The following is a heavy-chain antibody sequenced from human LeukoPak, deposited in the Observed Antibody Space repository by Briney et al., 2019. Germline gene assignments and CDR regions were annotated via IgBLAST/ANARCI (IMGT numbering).Heavy chain of an antibody. V-gene: IGHV4-59*01. D-gene: IGHD3-22*01. CDR2: IYYSEST. J-gene: IGHJ5*02. Sequence: PSETLSLTCTVAGASISSYYSSWIRQPPGKGREWIGYIYYSESTNYNPSLKSRVTISVDTSTNQFSLKLSSVTAADTAVYYCARSYYDSSGRFDPWGQGTLVTVSS. CDR3: ARSYYDSSGRFDP. CDR1: GASISSYY.